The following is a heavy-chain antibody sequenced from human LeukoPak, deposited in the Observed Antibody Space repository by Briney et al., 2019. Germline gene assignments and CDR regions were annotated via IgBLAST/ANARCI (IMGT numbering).Heavy chain of an antibody. D-gene: IGHD6-13*01. CDR1: GFTFSSYA. V-gene: IGHV3-23*01. CDR3: AKQSAGSAAWYSLHYDF. J-gene: IGHJ4*02. Sequence: PGGSLRLSCAASGFTFSSYAMTWVRQAPGRGLEWVSSVDGGGGGTYYADSEKGRFTISRDNSKDTLYLQMNGLRAEDTAVYFCAKQSAGSAAWYSLHYDFWGQGTLVTVSS. CDR2: VDGGGGGT.